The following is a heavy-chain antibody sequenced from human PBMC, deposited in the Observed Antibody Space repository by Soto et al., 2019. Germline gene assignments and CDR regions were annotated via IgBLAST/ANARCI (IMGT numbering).Heavy chain of an antibody. V-gene: IGHV3-15*01. J-gene: IGHJ5*02. CDR2: VKSKSNGGTT. CDR3: TTLGFDP. Sequence: LRLSCAASGSTFGNAWMSWVRQAPGKGLEWVGRVKSKSNGGTTDYAASVKGRFTISRDDSKNTLYLQMNSLKTEDTAVYYCTTLGFDPWGQGTLVTVSS. CDR1: GSTFGNAW.